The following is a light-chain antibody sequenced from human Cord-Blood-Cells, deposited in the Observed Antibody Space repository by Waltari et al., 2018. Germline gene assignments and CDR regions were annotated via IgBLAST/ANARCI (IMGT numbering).Light chain of an antibody. CDR1: QSVSSY. CDR2: DAS. V-gene: IGKV3-11*01. J-gene: IGKJ5*01. Sequence: EIVLTQSPATLSLSPGERATLSCRASQSVSSYLAWYQQKPGQAPRLLIYDASTRATGIPARFSGSGSATDFTPTISSLEPQDFAVYYCQQRSNWPPITFGQGTRLEIK. CDR3: QQRSNWPPIT.